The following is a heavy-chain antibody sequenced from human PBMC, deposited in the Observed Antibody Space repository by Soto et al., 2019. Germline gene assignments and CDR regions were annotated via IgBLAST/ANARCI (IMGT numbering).Heavy chain of an antibody. CDR2: VSHDGRNT. CDR1: GFTFSDYA. Sequence: LRLSCAASGFTFSDYAMHWVRQAPGKGLEWVAVVSHDGRNTHYAGSVKGRFTISRDSSKNTVSLEMTSLRAEGTAVYYCAKGGRQWLVTSDFNYWGQGALVTVSS. CDR3: AKGGRQWLVTSDFNY. D-gene: IGHD6-19*01. V-gene: IGHV3-30*18. J-gene: IGHJ4*02.